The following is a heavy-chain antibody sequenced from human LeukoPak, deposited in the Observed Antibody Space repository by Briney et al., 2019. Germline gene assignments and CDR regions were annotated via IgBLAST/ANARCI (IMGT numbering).Heavy chain of an antibody. V-gene: IGHV1-2*02. CDR3: ARVYGVRVDLVPAADYYYYYYIDV. CDR2: INPNSGGT. D-gene: IGHD2-2*01. CDR1: GYTFTGYY. Sequence: ASVKVSCKASGYTFTGYYMHWVRQAPGQGLEWMGWINPNSGGTNYAQKFQGRVTMTRDTSISTAYMELSRLRSDDTAVYYCARVYGVRVDLVPAADYYYYYYIDVWGKGTTVTVSS. J-gene: IGHJ6*03.